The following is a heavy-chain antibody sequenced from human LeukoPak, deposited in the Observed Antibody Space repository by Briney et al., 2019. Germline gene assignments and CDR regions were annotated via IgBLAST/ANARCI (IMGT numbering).Heavy chain of an antibody. Sequence: QSGGSLRLSCAASGFTFSSYWMSWVRQAPGKGLGWVANIKQDGSEKYYVDSVKGRFTISRDNAKNSLYLQMNSLRAEDTAVYYCARDKPYYYDSSGYYASIDYWGQGTLVTVSS. D-gene: IGHD3-22*01. CDR3: ARDKPYYYDSSGYYASIDY. V-gene: IGHV3-7*01. J-gene: IGHJ4*02. CDR1: GFTFSSYW. CDR2: IKQDGSEK.